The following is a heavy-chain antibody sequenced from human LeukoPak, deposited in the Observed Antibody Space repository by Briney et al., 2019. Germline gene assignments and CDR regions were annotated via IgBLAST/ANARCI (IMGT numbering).Heavy chain of an antibody. Sequence: PGGSLRLSCATAGFSFYRYSLIWVRQAPGKGLEYVSAISSNGGSTYYANSVKGRFTISRDNSKNTLYLQMGSLRAEDMAVYYCARVYYDSSGPLGYWGQGTLVTVSS. CDR1: GFSFYRYS. CDR3: ARVYYDSSGPLGY. D-gene: IGHD3-22*01. V-gene: IGHV3-64*01. CDR2: ISSNGGST. J-gene: IGHJ4*02.